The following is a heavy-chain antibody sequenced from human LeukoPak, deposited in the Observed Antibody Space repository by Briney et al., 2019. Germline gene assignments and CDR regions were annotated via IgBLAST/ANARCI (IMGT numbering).Heavy chain of an antibody. Sequence: GGSLRLSCAASGFTFTNYDMSWVREAPGKGLEWVSTISDSGHSTSYADSVKGRFTISRDNSKNTLYLQMNSLRAEDTALYYCATGEFYFDFWGQGTLVTVSS. D-gene: IGHD3-16*01. J-gene: IGHJ4*02. V-gene: IGHV3-23*01. CDR3: ATGEFYFDF. CDR2: ISDSGHST. CDR1: GFTFTNYD.